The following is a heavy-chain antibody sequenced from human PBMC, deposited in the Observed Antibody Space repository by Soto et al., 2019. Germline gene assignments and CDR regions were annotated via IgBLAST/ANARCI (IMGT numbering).Heavy chain of an antibody. D-gene: IGHD6-19*01. V-gene: IGHV5-51*01. J-gene: IGHJ5*02. CDR3: ARPKFPYSSGGRDWFDP. CDR2: IYPGDSDT. Sequence: PGESLKISCKGSGYSFTSYWIGWVRQMPGKGLEWMGIIYPGDSDTRYSPSFQGQVTISADKSISTAYLQWSSLKASDTAMYYCARPKFPYSSGGRDWFDPWGQGTLVTVSS. CDR1: GYSFTSYW.